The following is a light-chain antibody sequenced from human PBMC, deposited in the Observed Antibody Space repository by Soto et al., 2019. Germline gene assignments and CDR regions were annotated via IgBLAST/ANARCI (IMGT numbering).Light chain of an antibody. Sequence: QSALTQPASVSGSPGQSITISCAGTSSDVGGYNYVSWYQQHPGKVPRLIISDVNKRPSGVSDRFSGCKSGNTASLTISGLQGEDEADYYCASFTRSVTVVFGGGTKVTVL. CDR2: DVN. V-gene: IGLV2-14*03. CDR3: ASFTRSVTVV. CDR1: SSDVGGYNY. J-gene: IGLJ2*01.